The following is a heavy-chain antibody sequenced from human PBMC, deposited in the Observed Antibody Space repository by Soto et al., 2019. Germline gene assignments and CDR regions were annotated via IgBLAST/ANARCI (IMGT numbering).Heavy chain of an antibody. D-gene: IGHD5-18*01. Sequence: EVMLVESGGGVVQPGGSLRLSCVASGFSFSSYWMTWVRQAPGKGPEWVANINQEGNEKNYVDSVKGRFTISRNNGKNILYLQMISLRAEDTAVYYCARCPDTTWGPGTLVTVSS. CDR2: INQEGNEK. CDR1: GFSFSSYW. V-gene: IGHV3-7*05. CDR3: ARCPDTT. J-gene: IGHJ5*02.